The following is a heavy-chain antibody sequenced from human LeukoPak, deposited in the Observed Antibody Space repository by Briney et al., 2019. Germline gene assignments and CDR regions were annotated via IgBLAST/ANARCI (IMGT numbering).Heavy chain of an antibody. CDR2: ISAYNGNT. V-gene: IGHV1-18*01. J-gene: IGHJ4*02. Sequence: ASVKVSCKASGYTFTSYGISWVRQAPGQGLEWMGWISAYNGNTNYAQKLQGRVTMTTDTSTSTAYMELRSLRSDDTAVYYCARAPNRITIFGVVIPHFDYWGQGTLVTVSS. D-gene: IGHD3-3*01. CDR1: GYTFTSYG. CDR3: ARAPNRITIFGVVIPHFDY.